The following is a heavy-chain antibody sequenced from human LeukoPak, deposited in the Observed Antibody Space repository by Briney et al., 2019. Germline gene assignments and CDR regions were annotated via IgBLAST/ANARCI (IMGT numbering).Heavy chain of an antibody. CDR3: TSGGDS. V-gene: IGHV3-7*01. CDR2: IKQDGSEK. D-gene: IGHD3-10*01. CDR1: GFTFSTYW. Sequence: PGGSLRLSCAASGFTFSTYWMSCVRQAPGKGLEWVAHIKQDGSEKYYVDSVKGRFTISRDNAKNSLYLQMNSLRVEDTAVYYCTSGGDSWGQGTLVTVSS. J-gene: IGHJ4*02.